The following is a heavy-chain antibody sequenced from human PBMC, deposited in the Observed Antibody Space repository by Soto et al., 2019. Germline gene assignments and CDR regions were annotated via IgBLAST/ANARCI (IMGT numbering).Heavy chain of an antibody. Sequence: EVQLVESGGGLVKPGGSLRLSCAASGFTFSSYSMNWVRQAPGKGLEWVSSIGSSSSYIYYADSVKGRFTISRDNAKNSLYLQMNSLRAEDTAVYYCARVPLAATGGHYYYYGMDVWGQGTTVTVSS. CDR1: GFTFSSYS. D-gene: IGHD3-16*01. V-gene: IGHV3-21*01. CDR2: IGSSSSYI. CDR3: ARVPLAATGGHYYYYGMDV. J-gene: IGHJ6*02.